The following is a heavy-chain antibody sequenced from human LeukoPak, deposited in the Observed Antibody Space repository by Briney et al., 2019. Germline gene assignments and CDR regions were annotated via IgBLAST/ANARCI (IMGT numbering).Heavy chain of an antibody. CDR2: ISGNSIYI. J-gene: IGHJ3*01. D-gene: IGHD3-3*01. CDR1: GFTFSSYS. CDR3: ARGYDFWSGDYPSG. V-gene: IGHV3-21*04. Sequence: TGGSLRLSCAASGFTFSSYSMNWVRQAPGKGLEWVSSISGNSIYIYYADAVKGRLTISRDNNNNSLYLQMNSLSAEDTGVYFCARGYDFWSGDYPSGWGQGTMVTVSS.